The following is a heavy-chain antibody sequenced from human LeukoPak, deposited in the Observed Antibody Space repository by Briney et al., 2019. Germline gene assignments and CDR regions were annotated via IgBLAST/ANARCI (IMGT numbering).Heavy chain of an antibody. CDR1: GYTFTSYD. J-gene: IGHJ4*02. Sequence: ASVKVSCKASGYTFTSYDINWVRQASGQGLEWMGWMNPNSGNTGYAQKFQGRATMTRNTSISTAYMELSSLRPEDTAVYYCARGDSYGYDYWGQGTLVTVSS. D-gene: IGHD5-18*01. CDR2: MNPNSGNT. V-gene: IGHV1-8*01. CDR3: ARGDSYGYDY.